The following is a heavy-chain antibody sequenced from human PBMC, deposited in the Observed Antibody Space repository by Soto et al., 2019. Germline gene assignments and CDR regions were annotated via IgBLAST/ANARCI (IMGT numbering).Heavy chain of an antibody. J-gene: IGHJ3*02. D-gene: IGHD2-15*01. CDR3: ARDSPEIVVVVAATEHAFDI. V-gene: IGHV3-33*01. CDR2: IWYDGSNK. CDR1: GFTFSSYG. Sequence: QVQLVESGGGVVQPGRSLRLSCAASGFTFSSYGMHWVRQAPGKGLEWVAVIWYDGSNKYYADSVKGRFTISRDNSKNTLYLQMNSLCAEDTAVYYCARDSPEIVVVVAATEHAFDIWGQGTMVTVSS.